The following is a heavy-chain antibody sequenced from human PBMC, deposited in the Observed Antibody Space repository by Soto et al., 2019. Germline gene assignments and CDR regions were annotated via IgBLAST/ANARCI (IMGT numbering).Heavy chain of an antibody. D-gene: IGHD3-3*01. V-gene: IGHV3-33*01. CDR3: ARDFFDFCSGYPLAGDY. CDR2: IWYDGSNK. J-gene: IGHJ4*02. Sequence: GGSLRLSCAASGFTFSSYGMHWGRQAPGKGLEWVAVIWYDGSNKYYADSVKGRITISRDNSKNTLYLQMNSLRAEDTAVYYCARDFFDFCSGYPLAGDYWGQGTLVTVSS. CDR1: GFTFSSYG.